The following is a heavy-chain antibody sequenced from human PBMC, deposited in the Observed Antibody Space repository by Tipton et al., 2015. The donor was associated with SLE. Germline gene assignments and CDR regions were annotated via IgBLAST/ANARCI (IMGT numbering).Heavy chain of an antibody. Sequence: LRLSCAVYGGSFSGYYWSWIRQPPGKGLEWIGEINHSGNTNYNPSLKSRVGISVDTSKNQFSLKLSSVTAADTAVYYCARDGPSGWYAYYFDYWGQGTLVTVSS. D-gene: IGHD6-19*01. J-gene: IGHJ4*02. CDR3: ARDGPSGWYAYYFDY. CDR1: GGSFSGYY. V-gene: IGHV4-34*01. CDR2: INHSGNT.